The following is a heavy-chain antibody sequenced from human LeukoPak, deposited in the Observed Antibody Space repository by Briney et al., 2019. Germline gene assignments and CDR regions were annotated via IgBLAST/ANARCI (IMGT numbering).Heavy chain of an antibody. J-gene: IGHJ4*02. V-gene: IGHV3-30*18. D-gene: IGHD3-10*02. Sequence: GGSLRLSCAASGFTFSSYGMHWVRQAPGKGLEWVAVISYDGSNKYYADSVKGRFTISRDNSKNTLYLQMNSLRAEDTAVYYCAKWPLFGDHPPDYWGQGTLVTASS. CDR2: ISYDGSNK. CDR3: AKWPLFGDHPPDY. CDR1: GFTFSSYG.